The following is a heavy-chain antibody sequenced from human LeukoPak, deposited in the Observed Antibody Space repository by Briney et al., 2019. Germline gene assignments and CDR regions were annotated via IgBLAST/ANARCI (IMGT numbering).Heavy chain of an antibody. CDR2: ISYDGSNK. D-gene: IGHD5-18*01. CDR1: GFTFSSYG. V-gene: IGHV3-30*18. CDR3: ANNAGQYSYGYCFDY. J-gene: IGHJ4*02. Sequence: GGSLRLSCAASGFTFSSYGMHWVRQAPGKGLEWVAVISYDGSNKYYADSVKGRFTISRDNSKNTLYLRMNSLRAEDTAVYYCANNAGQYSYGYCFDYWGQGTLVTVSS.